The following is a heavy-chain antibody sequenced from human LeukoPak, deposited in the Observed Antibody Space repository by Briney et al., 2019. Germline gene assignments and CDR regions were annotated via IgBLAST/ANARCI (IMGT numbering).Heavy chain of an antibody. J-gene: IGHJ4*02. Sequence: SEALSLTCTVSGGSISTYYWSWIRQPPGKGLECLGFIFHTGTTNYNPSLRSRVTISVDTSKNQFSLKLSSVTAADTAIYYCARTYCSTNACPFDRWGQGTLVTVSS. CDR1: GGSISTYY. CDR2: IFHTGTT. CDR3: ARTYCSTNACPFDR. D-gene: IGHD2-2*01. V-gene: IGHV4-59*08.